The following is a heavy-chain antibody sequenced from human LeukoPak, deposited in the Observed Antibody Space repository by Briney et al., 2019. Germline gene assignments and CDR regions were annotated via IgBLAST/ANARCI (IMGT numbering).Heavy chain of an antibody. V-gene: IGHV4-59*12. D-gene: IGHD3-22*01. CDR2: VHFSGST. Sequence: PSETLSLTCTVSGDSISNYYWSWIRQPPGKALKWVGYVHFSGSTNYNPSLKSRVTISVDTSKNQFSLKLSSVTAADTAVYYCAREPIRTYYYDKPIFDPWGQGTLVTVSS. CDR3: AREPIRTYYYDKPIFDP. CDR1: GDSISNYY. J-gene: IGHJ5*02.